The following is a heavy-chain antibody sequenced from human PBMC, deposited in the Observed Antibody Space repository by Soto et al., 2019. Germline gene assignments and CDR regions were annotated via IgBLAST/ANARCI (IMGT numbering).Heavy chain of an antibody. CDR1: GFTFSSYS. D-gene: IGHD3-10*01. V-gene: IGHV3-21*01. Sequence: EVQLVESGGGLVKPGGSLRLSCAASGFTFSSYSMNWVRQAPGKGLEWVSSISSSSSYIYYADSVKGRFTISRDNAKNSLYLQMNSLRAEDTAVYYCARDSMVRGTGVFDYWGQGTLVTVSS. CDR2: ISSSSSYI. J-gene: IGHJ4*02. CDR3: ARDSMVRGTGVFDY.